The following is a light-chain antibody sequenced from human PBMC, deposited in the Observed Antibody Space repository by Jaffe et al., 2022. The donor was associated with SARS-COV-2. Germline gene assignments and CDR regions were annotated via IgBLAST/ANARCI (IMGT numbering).Light chain of an antibody. CDR1: QYIGTK. Sequence: EIVLTQSPDFQSVTPREKVTITCRASQYIGTKLHWYQQKPDQSPKLLIKFASQPFSGVPPRFSASGSGTDFTLTINSLEAEDAATYYCHQSSTLPLTFGQGTRLEIK. CDR2: FAS. V-gene: IGKV6-21*01. J-gene: IGKJ5*01. CDR3: HQSSTLPLT.